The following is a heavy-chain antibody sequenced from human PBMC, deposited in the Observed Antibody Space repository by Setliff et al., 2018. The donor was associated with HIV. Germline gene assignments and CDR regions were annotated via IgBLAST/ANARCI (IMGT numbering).Heavy chain of an antibody. CDR2: INTNTGNP. J-gene: IGHJ5*02. V-gene: IGHV7-4-1*02. D-gene: IGHD6-13*01. CDR3: AREGIAAVYGVWFDP. CDR1: GYTFTSYA. Sequence: GASVKVSCKASGYTFTSYAMNWVRQAPGQGLEWMGWINTNTGNPTYAQGFTGRYVFSLDTSVSTAYLQISSLKAEDTAVYYCAREGIAAVYGVWFDPWGQGTLVTVSS.